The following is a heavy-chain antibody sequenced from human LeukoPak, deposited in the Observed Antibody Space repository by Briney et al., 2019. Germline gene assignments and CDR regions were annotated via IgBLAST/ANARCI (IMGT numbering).Heavy chain of an antibody. Sequence: SETLSLTCTVSGGPISSYYWSWIRQPPGKGLEWIGYIYYSGSTNYNPSLKSRVTISVDTSKNQFSLKLSSVTAEDTAVYYCARGGSDIGGDWFDPWGQGTLVTVSS. J-gene: IGHJ5*02. CDR2: IYYSGST. D-gene: IGHD2-15*01. CDR1: GGPISSYY. V-gene: IGHV4-59*01. CDR3: ARGGSDIGGDWFDP.